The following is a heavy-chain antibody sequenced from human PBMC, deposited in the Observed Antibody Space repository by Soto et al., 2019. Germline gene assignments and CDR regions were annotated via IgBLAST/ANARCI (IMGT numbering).Heavy chain of an antibody. CDR2: INPSGGST. CDR1: GYTFTNYY. Sequence: QVQLVQSGAEVKKPGASVKLSCEASGYTFTNYYLHWVRQAPGQGLEWMGVINPSGGSTTYAQKFQGRVTLTRDTSTSTAYMELSSLISEDTAVFYCARAPVSGGTGDFDYWGQGTLVTVSS. V-gene: IGHV1-46*01. J-gene: IGHJ4*02. D-gene: IGHD2-8*02. CDR3: ARAPVSGGTGDFDY.